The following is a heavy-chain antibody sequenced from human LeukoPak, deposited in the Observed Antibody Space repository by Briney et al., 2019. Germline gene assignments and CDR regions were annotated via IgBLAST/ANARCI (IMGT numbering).Heavy chain of an antibody. V-gene: IGHV3-9*01. D-gene: IGHD6-19*01. CDR1: GFIFNNYA. Sequence: GGSLRLTCAGSGFIFNNYAMHWVRQPPGKGLEWVSGISWNSGSIDYADSVKGRFTISRDNAKNSLYLQMNSLRVEDTAFYYCAKDNRRHYTSGPNPDSLHWGQGALVTVSS. CDR3: AKDNRRHYTSGPNPDSLH. CDR2: ISWNSGSI. J-gene: IGHJ4*02.